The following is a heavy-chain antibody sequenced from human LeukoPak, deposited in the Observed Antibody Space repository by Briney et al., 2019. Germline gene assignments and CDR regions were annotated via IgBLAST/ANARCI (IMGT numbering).Heavy chain of an antibody. CDR1: GFTFSSYG. CDR3: ARDHGDDAFDI. Sequence: GGSLRLSCAASGFTFSSYGMHWVRQAPGKGLKWVSYISSSSSTIYYADSVKGRFTISRDNAKNSLYLQMNSLRAEDTAVYYCARDHGDDAFDIWGQGTMVTVSS. V-gene: IGHV3-48*01. CDR2: ISSSSSTI. J-gene: IGHJ3*02.